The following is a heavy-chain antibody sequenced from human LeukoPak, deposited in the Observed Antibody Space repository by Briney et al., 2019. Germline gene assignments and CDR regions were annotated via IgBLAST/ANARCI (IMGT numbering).Heavy chain of an antibody. V-gene: IGHV4-30-4*01. CDR3: ASSPYYYDSSGLI. Sequence: PSETLSLNCTVSGGSISSGDYYWRWIRQPPGKGLEWIGYIYYSGSTYYNPSLKSRVTISVDTSKNQFSLKLSSVTAADTAVYYCASSPYYYDSSGLIWGQGTMVTVSS. CDR1: GGSISSGDYY. J-gene: IGHJ3*02. CDR2: IYYSGST. D-gene: IGHD3-22*01.